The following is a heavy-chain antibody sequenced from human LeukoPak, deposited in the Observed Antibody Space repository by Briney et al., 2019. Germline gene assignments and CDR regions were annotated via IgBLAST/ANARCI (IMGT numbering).Heavy chain of an antibody. D-gene: IGHD6-19*01. J-gene: IGHJ4*02. V-gene: IGHV3-23*01. Sequence: GGSLRLSCAASGFTFSSYAMSWVRQAPGKGLEWVSGISGSGGSTYYADSVKSRFTISRDNSKNTLYLQMNSLRAEDAAVYYCAKGEQWLEEYDFDYWGQGALVTVSS. CDR1: GFTFSSYA. CDR3: AKGEQWLEEYDFDY. CDR2: ISGSGGST.